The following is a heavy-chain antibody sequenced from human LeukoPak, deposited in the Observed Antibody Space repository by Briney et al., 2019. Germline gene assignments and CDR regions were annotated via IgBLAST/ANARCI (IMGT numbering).Heavy chain of an antibody. Sequence: SETLSLTCTVSGGSISSYYWSWIRQPPGKGLEWIGYIYYSGSTNYNPSLKSRVTISVDTSKNQFSLKLSSVTAADTAVYYCARGVVVGYKYYFDYWGQGTLVTVSS. J-gene: IGHJ4*02. CDR2: IYYSGST. CDR1: GGSISSYY. CDR3: ARGVVVGYKYYFDY. D-gene: IGHD2-15*01. V-gene: IGHV4-59*01.